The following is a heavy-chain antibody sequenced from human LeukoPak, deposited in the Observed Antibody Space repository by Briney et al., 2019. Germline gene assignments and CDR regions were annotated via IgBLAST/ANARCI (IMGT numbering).Heavy chain of an antibody. V-gene: IGHV1-2*02. CDR1: GYTFTGYY. CDR3: ARGLLVHESGGSGWYHL. CDR2: INPNIDDT. Sequence: EASVKVSCKSSGYTFTGYYIHWVRQAPGQGLEWMGWINPNIDDTNYAQNFQGRVTMTRDTSTSTAYMELTRLEFDDTAIYYCARGLLVHESGGSGWYHLWGQGTLVTVSS. J-gene: IGHJ4*02. D-gene: IGHD6-19*01.